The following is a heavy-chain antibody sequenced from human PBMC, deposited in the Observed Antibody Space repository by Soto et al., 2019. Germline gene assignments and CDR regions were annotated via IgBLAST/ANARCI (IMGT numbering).Heavy chain of an antibody. Sequence: VQLVESGGGVVQPGRSLRLSCAASGFTFSSYAMHWVRQAPGKGPVWVSRINGDGSSTSHADSVKGRFTISRDNAENTLFLQMSGLRAEDTAVYYCARAQLLPDDAFDAWGRGTVVTVSS. CDR3: ARAQLLPDDAFDA. CDR1: GFTFSSYA. J-gene: IGHJ3*01. V-gene: IGHV3-74*02. CDR2: INGDGSST. D-gene: IGHD2-2*01.